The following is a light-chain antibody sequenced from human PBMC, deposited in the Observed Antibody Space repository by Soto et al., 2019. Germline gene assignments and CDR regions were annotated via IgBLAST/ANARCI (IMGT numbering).Light chain of an antibody. CDR1: QGISSW. J-gene: IGKJ2*01. CDR2: KAS. V-gene: IGKV1-5*03. CDR3: QQYNSWPYT. Sequence: DIQMTQSPSTLSASVGDRVTISCRASQGISSWLAWYQQKPGKAPKVLIYKASSLESGVPSRFSGSGSGTEFTLTISSLQPDDFATYYCQQYNSWPYTFGQGTKLDIK.